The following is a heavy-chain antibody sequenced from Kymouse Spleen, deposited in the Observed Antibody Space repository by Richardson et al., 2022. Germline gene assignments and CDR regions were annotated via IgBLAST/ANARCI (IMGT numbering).Heavy chain of an antibody. CDR3: ARVTYYDYVWGSYRPDAFDI. D-gene: IGHD3-16*02. CDR2: INHSGST. V-gene: IGHV4-34*01. CDR1: GGSFSGYY. Sequence: QVQLQQWGAGLLKPSETLSLTCAVYGGSFSGYYWSWIRQPPGKGLEWIGEINHSGSTNYNPSLKSRVTISVDTSKNQFSLKLSSVTAADTAVYYCARVTYYDYVWGSYRPDAFDIWGQGTMVTVSS. J-gene: IGHJ3*02.